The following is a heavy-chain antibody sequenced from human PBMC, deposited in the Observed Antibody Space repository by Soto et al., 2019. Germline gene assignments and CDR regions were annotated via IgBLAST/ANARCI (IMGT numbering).Heavy chain of an antibody. D-gene: IGHD2-2*01. CDR2: IYYSGTT. CDR1: SASISSTSYT. Sequence: SVTLSITCTVSSASISSTSYTWGWIRQPPRKGLQWIGSIYYSGTTYYNPSLNSRVTVSVDTSKNQFSLKVTSVTAADTAVYYCARLHGYCISSSCHGHYAMDVWGHGTTVTVSS. CDR3: ARLHGYCISSSCHGHYAMDV. J-gene: IGHJ6*02. V-gene: IGHV4-39*01.